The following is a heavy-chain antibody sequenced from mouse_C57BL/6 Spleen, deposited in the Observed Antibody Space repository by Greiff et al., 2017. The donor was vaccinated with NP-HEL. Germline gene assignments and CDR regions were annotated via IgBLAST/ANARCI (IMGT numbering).Heavy chain of an antibody. CDR2: IYPSDSET. V-gene: IGHV1-61*01. D-gene: IGHD1-1*01. CDR1: GYTFTSYW. Sequence: QVQLKQPGAELVRPGSSVKLSCKASGYTFTSYWMDWVKQRPGQGLEWIGNIYPSDSETHYNQKFKDKATLTVDKSSSTAYMQLSSLTSEDSAVYYCARSFYYYGSDYWGQGTTLTVSS. CDR3: ARSFYYYGSDY. J-gene: IGHJ2*01.